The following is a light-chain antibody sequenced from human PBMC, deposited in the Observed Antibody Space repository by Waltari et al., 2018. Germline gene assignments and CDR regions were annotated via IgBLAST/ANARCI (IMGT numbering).Light chain of an antibody. V-gene: IGKV1-5*03. CDR1: SSSSNW. CDR3: QQYSNYYS. Sequence: DIQLTQSPSTLSASVGDRVTITCRASSSSSNWLAWYQQKPGKAPNLLIYEASTLETGAPTRFSGTGSATEFTLTSSSLQPDDFANYYCQQYSNYYSFGQGTKLEIK. J-gene: IGKJ2*01. CDR2: EAS.